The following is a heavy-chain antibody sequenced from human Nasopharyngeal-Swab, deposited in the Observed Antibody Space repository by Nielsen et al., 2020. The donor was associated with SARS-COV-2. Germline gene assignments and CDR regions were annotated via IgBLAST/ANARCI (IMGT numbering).Heavy chain of an antibody. D-gene: IGHD1-7*01. V-gene: IGHV1-46*01. CDR3: ARVLPFRITGTSGMDV. CDR2: INPTDGST. J-gene: IGHJ6*02. CDR1: GYTLTVLP. Sequence: ASVKVSCKVSGYTLTVLPIHWVRQAPGQGLVWMGIINPTDGSTSYAQKFEGRVTMTRVTSTSTVYMELNSLRSEDTAVYYCARVLPFRITGTSGMDVWGQGTTVTVSS.